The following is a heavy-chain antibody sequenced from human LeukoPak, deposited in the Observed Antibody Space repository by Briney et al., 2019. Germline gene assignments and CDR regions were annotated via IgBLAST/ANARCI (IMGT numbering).Heavy chain of an antibody. CDR1: GYTFTSYG. V-gene: IGHV1-18*01. CDR3: ARDPHEFSSGWSHFNY. D-gene: IGHD6-19*01. CDR2: ISTYNGNT. J-gene: IGHJ4*02. Sequence: ASVKVSCKASGYTFTSYGISWVRQAPGQGLEWMGWISTYNGNTNYAQKLQGRVTMTTDTSTGTAYLELRSLKSDDTAFYYCARDPHEFSSGWSHFNYWGQGTLVTVSS.